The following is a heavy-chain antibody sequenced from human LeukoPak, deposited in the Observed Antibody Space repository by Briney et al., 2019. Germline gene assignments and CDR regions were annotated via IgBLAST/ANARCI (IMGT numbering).Heavy chain of an antibody. CDR1: GLTFSTYW. D-gene: IGHD3-16*01. CDR2: IKFDGSLA. CDR3: VTGHYDSRMYFDL. J-gene: IGHJ2*01. Sequence: GGSLRLSCTASGLTFSTYWIHWVRHAPGKGLVWVSQIKFDGSLASYADSVKGRFTISRDNPKNTLYLQMNSLGIDDTAVYYCVTGHYDSRMYFDLWGRGTLVTVSS. V-gene: IGHV3-74*01.